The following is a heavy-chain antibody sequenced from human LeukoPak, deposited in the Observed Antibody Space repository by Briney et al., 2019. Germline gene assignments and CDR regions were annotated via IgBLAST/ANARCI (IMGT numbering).Heavy chain of an antibody. Sequence: GESLRLSCAASGFTFSSYAMSWVRQAPGKGLEWVSAISGSGGSTYYADSVKGQFTISRDNSKNTLYLQMNSLRAEDTAVYYCAKSPTGTPDYWGQGTLVTVSS. V-gene: IGHV3-23*01. CDR3: AKSPTGTPDY. J-gene: IGHJ4*02. CDR1: GFTFSSYA. D-gene: IGHD1-7*01. CDR2: ISGSGGST.